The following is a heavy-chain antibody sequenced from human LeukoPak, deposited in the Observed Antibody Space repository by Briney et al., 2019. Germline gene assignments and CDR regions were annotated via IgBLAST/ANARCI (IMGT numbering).Heavy chain of an antibody. CDR3: ARAIYCSGGSCYSRVGPFDY. D-gene: IGHD2-15*01. Sequence: GGSLRLSCTASGFTFGDYAMSWVRQAPGKGLEWVGFIRSKAYGGTTEYAASVKGRFTISRDDSKSIAYLQMNSLRSEDTAVYYCARAIYCSGGSCYSRVGPFDYWGQGTLVTVSS. CDR1: GFTFGDYA. J-gene: IGHJ4*02. CDR2: IRSKAYGGTT. V-gene: IGHV3-49*04.